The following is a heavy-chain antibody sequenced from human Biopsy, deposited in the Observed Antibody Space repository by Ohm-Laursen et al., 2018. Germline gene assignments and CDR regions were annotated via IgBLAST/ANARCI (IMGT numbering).Heavy chain of an antibody. CDR3: ARLPHGDYRYNFDY. CDR2: VYNGGIT. D-gene: IGHD4-17*01. Sequence: SETLSLTCEVFGASLSSHFWTWIRQPPGKGLEWIGHVYNGGITNYNPSLKSRVTISKDTSKNQFSLQVNSVTAADTAVYYCARLPHGDYRYNFDYWGQGTLVTVSS. J-gene: IGHJ4*02. V-gene: IGHV4-59*08. CDR1: GASLSSHF.